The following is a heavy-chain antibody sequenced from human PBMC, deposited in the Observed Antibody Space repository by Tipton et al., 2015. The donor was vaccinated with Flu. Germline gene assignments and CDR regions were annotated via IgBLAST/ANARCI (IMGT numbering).Heavy chain of an antibody. Sequence: TLSLTCAVYGGSFSGYYWSWIRQPPGQGLEWIGEINHSGSTNYNPSLKSRVTISVDTSKNQFSLKLSSVTAADTAVYYCAGGRSWFDPWGQGTLVTVSS. CDR2: INHSGST. V-gene: IGHV4-34*01. CDR1: GGSFSGYY. CDR3: AGGRSWFDP. J-gene: IGHJ5*02.